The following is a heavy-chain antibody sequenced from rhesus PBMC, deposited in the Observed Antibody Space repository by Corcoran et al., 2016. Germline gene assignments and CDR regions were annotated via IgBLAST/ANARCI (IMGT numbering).Heavy chain of an antibody. CDR1: GFTFGDYG. D-gene: IGHD6-25*01. Sequence: EVQLVESGGGLVQPGGSLRLSCVASGFTFGDYGMHWVRQAPGKGLEWVSSIRNTGKTENAADSVKGRFTGSRDNAQKSLSLRMSSLRAEDTAIYYCTRGYTGSWTMAYWGQGVLVTVSS. CDR3: TRGYTGSWTMAY. CDR2: IRNTGKTE. V-gene: IGHV3-183*02. J-gene: IGHJ4*01.